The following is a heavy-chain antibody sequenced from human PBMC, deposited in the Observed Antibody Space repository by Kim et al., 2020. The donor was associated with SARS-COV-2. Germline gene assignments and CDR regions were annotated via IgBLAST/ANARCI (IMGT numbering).Heavy chain of an antibody. Sequence: TISRDNSKNTLYLQMNSLRAEDTAVYYCAKGGRRERKKTIFGVVVSDFDYWGQGTLVTVSS. J-gene: IGHJ4*02. CDR3: AKGGRRERKKTIFGVVVSDFDY. D-gene: IGHD3-3*01. V-gene: IGHV3-23*01.